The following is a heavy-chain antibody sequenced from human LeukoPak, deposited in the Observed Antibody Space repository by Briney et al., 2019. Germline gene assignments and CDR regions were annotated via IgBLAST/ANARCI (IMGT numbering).Heavy chain of an antibody. V-gene: IGHV4-39*07. J-gene: IGHJ5*02. CDR1: GGSISNINYY. CDR2: IYYSGST. CDR3: ARARSEGRYFDWFSH. Sequence: PSETLSLTCTVSGGSISNINYYWNWIRQPPGKGLEWIGSIYYSGSTHSNPSLKSRVAISVDTSKNQFSLKLSSVTAADTAVYYCARARSEGRYFDWFSHWGQGTLVTVSS. D-gene: IGHD3-9*01.